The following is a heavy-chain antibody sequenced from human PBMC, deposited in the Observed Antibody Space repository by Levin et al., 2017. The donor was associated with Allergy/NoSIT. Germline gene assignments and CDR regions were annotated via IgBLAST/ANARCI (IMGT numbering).Heavy chain of an antibody. CDR2: IWYDGSNK. CDR3: ARAPPDIAVAVSFDY. J-gene: IGHJ4*02. D-gene: IGHD6-19*01. CDR1: GFTFSSYG. V-gene: IGHV3-33*01. Sequence: GGSLRLSCAASGFTFSSYGMHWVRQAPGKGLEWVAVIWYDGSNKYYADSVKGRFTISRDNSKNTLYLQMNSLRAEDTAVYYCARAPPDIAVAVSFDYWGQGTLVTVSS.